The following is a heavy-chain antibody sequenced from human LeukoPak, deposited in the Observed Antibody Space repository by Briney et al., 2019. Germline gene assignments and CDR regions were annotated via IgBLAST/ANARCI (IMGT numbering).Heavy chain of an antibody. Sequence: GGSLRLSCAASGFIFSSYAMSWVRQAPGKGLEWVSAISGSGGSTYYADSVKGRFTISRDNSKNTLYLQMNSLRAEDTAVYYCAKVNYYDSGAFDIWGQGTMVTVSS. J-gene: IGHJ3*02. CDR3: AKVNYYDSGAFDI. CDR2: ISGSGGST. CDR1: GFIFSSYA. D-gene: IGHD3-22*01. V-gene: IGHV3-23*01.